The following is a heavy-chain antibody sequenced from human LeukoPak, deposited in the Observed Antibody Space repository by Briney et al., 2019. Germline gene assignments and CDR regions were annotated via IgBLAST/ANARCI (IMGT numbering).Heavy chain of an antibody. CDR1: GFTFSSYA. CDR2: ISYDGSNK. CDR3: ARWAQPYHYYYMDV. V-gene: IGHV3-30*04. Sequence: PGGSLRLSCAASGFTFSSYAMHWVRQAPGKGLEWVAVISYDGSNKYYADSVKGRFTISRDNSKNTLYLQMNSLRAEDTAVYYCARWAQPYHYYYMDVWGKGTTVTISS. J-gene: IGHJ6*03.